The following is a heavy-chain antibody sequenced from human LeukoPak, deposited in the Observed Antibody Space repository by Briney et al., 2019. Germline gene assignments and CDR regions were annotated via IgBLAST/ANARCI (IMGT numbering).Heavy chain of an antibody. D-gene: IGHD4-23*01. J-gene: IGHJ4*02. V-gene: IGHV3-49*04. CDR2: IRSKVYGGTT. CDR3: TRDYGGFDY. Sequence: PGRSLRLSRRTSGFTFGDYVMTWVRQAPGKGLEWVGFIRSKVYGGTTEYAASVKGRFIISRDDSKSIAYLQMNSLKTEDTAVYYCTRDYGGFDYWGQGTLVTVSS. CDR1: GFTFGDYV.